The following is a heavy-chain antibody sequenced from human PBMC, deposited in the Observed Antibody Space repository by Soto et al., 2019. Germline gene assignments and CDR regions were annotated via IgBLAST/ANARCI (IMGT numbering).Heavy chain of an antibody. CDR2: ISGYNGNT. Sequence: QVQLVQFGAEVKKPGASVKVSCKASGYTFTDYGISWERQAPGQGLEWMGWISGYNGNTNYAENLQGRVTMSRDTTTTTAYMELRSLRSDDTAVYYCVRDGGDNYGHPQIFDYWGQGTLVTVSS. D-gene: IGHD2-21*02. CDR3: VRDGGDNYGHPQIFDY. J-gene: IGHJ4*02. CDR1: GYTFTDYG. V-gene: IGHV1-18*01.